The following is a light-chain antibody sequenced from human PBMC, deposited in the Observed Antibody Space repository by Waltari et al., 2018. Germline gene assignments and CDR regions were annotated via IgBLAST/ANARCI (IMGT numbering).Light chain of an antibody. CDR2: GAS. V-gene: IGKV3-15*01. Sequence: EIVMTQSPATLSVSPGERATLSCRASQSVNSNLAGYQQNPGQAPRLLIYGASTRATGIPARFSGSGSGTEFTLTISSLQSEDFAVYFCQQYNNWPPGVTFGPGTKVDIK. CDR3: QQYNNWPPGVT. J-gene: IGKJ3*01. CDR1: QSVNSN.